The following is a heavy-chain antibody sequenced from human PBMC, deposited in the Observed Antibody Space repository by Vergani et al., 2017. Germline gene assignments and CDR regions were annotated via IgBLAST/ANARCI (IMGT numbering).Heavy chain of an antibody. CDR2: INPKSGVT. CDR1: GYSFIDYY. D-gene: IGHD1-26*01. V-gene: IGHV1/OR15-1*04. CDR3: ARDHFGSGSYMAWFDP. J-gene: IGHJ5*02. Sequence: QVHLVQSGVEVKKPGASVKISCRASGYSFIDYYIHWIRQAPGQGLGWMGWINPKSGVTNYAQKFQGRVTMTRDTSIATVYMELTNLRSTDTATFYCARDHFGSGSYMAWFDPWGQGTRVTVSS.